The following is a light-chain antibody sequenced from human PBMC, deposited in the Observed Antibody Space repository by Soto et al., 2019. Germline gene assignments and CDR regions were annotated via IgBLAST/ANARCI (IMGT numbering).Light chain of an antibody. CDR1: SSDVGTYDA. J-gene: IGLJ1*01. CDR2: EVD. Sequence: QSVLTQPASVSGSPGQSITISCTGTSSDVGTYDAVSWYQHHPGKVPRLMIYEVDKRPSGVSYRFSGSKSGNTASLTISWLQAEDEADYCCCSYAGTSSVFGSRPNVTVL. V-gene: IGLV2-23*02. CDR3: CSYAGTSSV.